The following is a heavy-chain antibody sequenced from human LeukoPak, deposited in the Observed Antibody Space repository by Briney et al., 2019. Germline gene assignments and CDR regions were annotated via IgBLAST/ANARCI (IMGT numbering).Heavy chain of an antibody. D-gene: IGHD3-10*01. CDR2: IYYSGST. V-gene: IGHV4-39*07. CDR1: GGSISSSSYY. Sequence: PETLSLTCTVSGGSISSSSYYWGWIRQPPGKGLEWIGSIYYSGSTYYNPSLKSRVTISVDTSKNQFSLKLSSVTAADTAVYYCARDGGYYGSRRGYRYGMDVWGQGTTVTVSS. CDR3: ARDGGYYGSRRGYRYGMDV. J-gene: IGHJ6*02.